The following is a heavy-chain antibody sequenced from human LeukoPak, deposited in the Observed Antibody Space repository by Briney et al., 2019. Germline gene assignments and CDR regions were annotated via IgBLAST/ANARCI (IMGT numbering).Heavy chain of an antibody. V-gene: IGHV3-7*05. D-gene: IGHD5-24*01. CDR1: GFPFLSYL. J-gene: IGHJ1*01. CDR2: INLDGSDK. CDR3: PTEVRWSLEM. Sequence: PGGSLRLSCIDPGFPFLSYLMTSACQAPGRGLEWVAYINLDGSDKYYVDSVKGRFTISRDNAKKSLYLPMNSLRAEDTALINFPTEVRWSLEMGGQGTLVTVSS.